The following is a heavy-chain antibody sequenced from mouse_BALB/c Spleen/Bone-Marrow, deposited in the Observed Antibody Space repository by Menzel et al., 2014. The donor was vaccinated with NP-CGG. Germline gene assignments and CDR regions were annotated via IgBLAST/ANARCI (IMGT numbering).Heavy chain of an antibody. D-gene: IGHD2-14*01. CDR2: ISGYYGDA. CDR1: GYTFTDHA. CDR3: ARSGKVRNAMDH. J-gene: IGHJ4*01. Sequence: QVQLQQSGAKLVRPGVSVKISCKGSGYTFTDHAIHWVKRSHAKSLEWIGVISGYYGDAIYNQKLKGKATMTVDKSSSTAYMELARLTSEDSAIYYCARSGKVRNAMDHWGQGTSVTVSS. V-gene: IGHV1S137*01.